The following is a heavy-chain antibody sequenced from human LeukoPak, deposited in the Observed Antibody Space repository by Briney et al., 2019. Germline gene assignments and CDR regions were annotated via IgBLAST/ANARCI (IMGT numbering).Heavy chain of an antibody. D-gene: IGHD1-26*01. CDR2: MNPNSGNT. CDR3: ARVGSGSYFRSGFDY. CDR1: GYTFTSYD. V-gene: IGHV1-8*01. J-gene: IGHJ4*02. Sequence: ASVKVSCTASGYTFTSYDINWVRQAPGQGLEWMGWMNPNSGNTGYAQTFQGRVTMTRNTSISTAYMELSSLRSEDTAVYYCARVGSGSYFRSGFDYWGQGTLVTVSS.